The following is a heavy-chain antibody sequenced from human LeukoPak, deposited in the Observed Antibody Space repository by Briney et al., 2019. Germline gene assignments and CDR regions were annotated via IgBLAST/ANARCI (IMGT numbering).Heavy chain of an antibody. D-gene: IGHD2-2*02. Sequence: PSETLSLTCAVYGGSFSGYYWSWIRQPPGKGLEWIGEINHSGSTNYNPSLKSRVIISVDTSKNQFSLKLSSVTAADTAVYYCARQALGCSSTSCYIDYWGQGTLVTVSS. CDR1: GGSFSGYY. CDR3: ARQALGCSSTSCYIDY. V-gene: IGHV4-34*01. CDR2: INHSGST. J-gene: IGHJ4*02.